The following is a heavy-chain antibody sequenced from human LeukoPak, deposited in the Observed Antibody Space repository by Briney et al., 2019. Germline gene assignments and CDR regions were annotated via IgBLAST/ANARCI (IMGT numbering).Heavy chain of an antibody. D-gene: IGHD3-22*01. CDR2: IYYSGST. CDR1: GGSISSSSYY. CDR3: ARGSPKMGVVITY. Sequence: SETLSLTCTVSGGSISSSSYYWGWIRQPPGKGLEWIGSIYYSGSTYYNPSLKSRVTISVDTSKNQFSLKLSSVTAADTAVYYCARGSPKMGVVITYWGQGTLVTVSS. J-gene: IGHJ4*02. V-gene: IGHV4-39*01.